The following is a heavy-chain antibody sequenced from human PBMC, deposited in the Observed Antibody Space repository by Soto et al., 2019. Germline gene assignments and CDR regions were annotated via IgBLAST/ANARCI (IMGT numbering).Heavy chain of an antibody. CDR3: TTREMATSNWYFDL. D-gene: IGHD5-12*01. Sequence: EVQLVESGGGLVKPGGSLRLSCAASGFTFSNAWMNWVRQAPGKGLEWVGRIKSKTDGGTTDYAAPVKGRFTISRDDSKNTLYLQMNSLKSEDTAVYYCTTREMATSNWYFDLSGRGTLVTVSS. V-gene: IGHV3-15*07. CDR1: GFTFSNAW. CDR2: IKSKTDGGTT. J-gene: IGHJ2*01.